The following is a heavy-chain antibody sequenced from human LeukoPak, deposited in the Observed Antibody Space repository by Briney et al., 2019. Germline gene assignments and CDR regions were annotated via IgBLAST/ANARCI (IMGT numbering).Heavy chain of an antibody. CDR3: AKVGYNFWSGYYH. J-gene: IGHJ4*02. CDR2: ISGSTGST. CDR1: GFTFSSYA. V-gene: IGHV3-23*01. D-gene: IGHD3-3*01. Sequence: GGSLRLSCATSGFTFSSYAMSWVRQAPGKGLEWVSSISGSTGSTFYADSVKGRFTISRDNSRNTLYLQMNSLRAEDTAVYYCAKVGYNFWSGYYHWGQGTLVTVSS.